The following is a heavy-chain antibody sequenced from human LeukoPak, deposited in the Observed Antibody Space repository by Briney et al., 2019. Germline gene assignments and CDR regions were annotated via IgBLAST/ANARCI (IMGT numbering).Heavy chain of an antibody. CDR1: GFTFSSYG. J-gene: IGHJ4*02. CDR3: AKVNRHCSSTSCHAPFDY. V-gene: IGHV3-30*02. CDR2: IRYDGSNK. Sequence: GGSLRLSCAASGFTFSSYGMHWVRQAPGKGLEWVAFIRYDGSNKYYADSVKGRFTISRDNSKNTLYLQMNSLRAEDTAVYYCAKVNRHCSSTSCHAPFDYWGQGTLVTVSS. D-gene: IGHD2-2*01.